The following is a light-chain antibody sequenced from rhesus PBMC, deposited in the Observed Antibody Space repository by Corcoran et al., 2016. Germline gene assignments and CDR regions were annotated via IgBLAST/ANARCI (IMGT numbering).Light chain of an antibody. Sequence: SYDLTQPPSVSVSPGQMARITWGGDNIGNNSVHGYQQKPPQAPVLVIYYGYERPSGFPERFSGSKSGSTATLTISGVEAGDEADYFCQVWDTSYDHYIFGAGTRLTVL. J-gene: IGLJ1*01. V-gene: IGLV3-36*01. CDR1: NIGNNS. CDR3: QVWDTSYDHYI. CDR2: YGY.